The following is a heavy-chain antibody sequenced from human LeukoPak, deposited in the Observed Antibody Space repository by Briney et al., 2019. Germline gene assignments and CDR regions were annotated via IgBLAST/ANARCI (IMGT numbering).Heavy chain of an antibody. CDR1: GYSFTSYW. CDR3: ARRSRTAAPGTEYFQH. D-gene: IGHD6-13*01. V-gene: IGHV5-51*01. J-gene: IGHJ1*01. Sequence: GESLKISCKGSGYSFTSYWIGWVRQMPGKGLEWMGIIYPGDSDTRYSPSFQGQVTISADKSISTAYLQWSSLKASDTAMYYCARRSRTAAPGTEYFQHWGQGTLVTVSS. CDR2: IYPGDSDT.